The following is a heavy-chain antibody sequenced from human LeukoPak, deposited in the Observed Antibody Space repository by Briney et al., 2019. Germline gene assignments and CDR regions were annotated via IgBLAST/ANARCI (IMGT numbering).Heavy chain of an antibody. J-gene: IGHJ6*03. CDR1: GFTFSSYW. V-gene: IGHV3-7*01. CDR3: ASSTVIYYYYYMDV. Sequence: GGSLRLSCAASGFTFSSYWMSWVRQAPGKGLEWVANIKQDGSEKYYVDSVKGRFTISRDNAKNSLCLQMNSLRAEDTAVYYCASSTVIYYYYYMDVWGKGTTVTVSS. D-gene: IGHD4-11*01. CDR2: IKQDGSEK.